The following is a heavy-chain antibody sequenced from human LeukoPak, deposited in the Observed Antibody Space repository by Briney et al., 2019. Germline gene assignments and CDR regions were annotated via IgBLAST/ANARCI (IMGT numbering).Heavy chain of an antibody. V-gene: IGHV3-30*02. J-gene: IGHJ4*02. CDR3: ARDTAMVYYFDY. D-gene: IGHD5-18*01. CDR1: GFTFSSYG. Sequence: PGGSLRLSCAASGFTFSSYGMHWVRQAPGKGLEWVAFIRYDGSNKYYADSVKGRFTISRDNSKNTLYLQMNSLRAEDTAVYYCARDTAMVYYFDYWGQGTLVTVSS. CDR2: IRYDGSNK.